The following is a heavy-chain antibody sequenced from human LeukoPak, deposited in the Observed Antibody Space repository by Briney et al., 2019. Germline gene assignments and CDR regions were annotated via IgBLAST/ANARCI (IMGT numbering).Heavy chain of an antibody. Sequence: GGSLRLSCAASGFTFSSYAMSWVRQAPGKGLEWVSALSGSGISTYYADSVRGRFTISRDNSKNTLYLQMNSLRAEDTALYYCAKGITGLSSSSPFDYWGQGTLVTVSS. CDR1: GFTFSSYA. CDR3: AKGITGLSSSSPFDY. V-gene: IGHV3-23*01. CDR2: LSGSGIST. J-gene: IGHJ4*02. D-gene: IGHD6-6*01.